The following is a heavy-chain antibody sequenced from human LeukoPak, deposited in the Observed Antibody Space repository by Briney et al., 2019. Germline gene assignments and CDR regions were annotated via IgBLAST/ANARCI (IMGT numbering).Heavy chain of an antibody. CDR2: ISAYNGNT. Sequence: ASVKVSCKASGCTFTSYGISWVRQAPGQGLEWMGWISAYNGNTNYAQKLQGRVTMTTDTSTSTAYMELRSLRSDDTAVYYCARDLQYDSSGLTFDYWGQGTLVTVSS. V-gene: IGHV1-18*01. D-gene: IGHD3-22*01. CDR3: ARDLQYDSSGLTFDY. CDR1: GCTFTSYG. J-gene: IGHJ4*02.